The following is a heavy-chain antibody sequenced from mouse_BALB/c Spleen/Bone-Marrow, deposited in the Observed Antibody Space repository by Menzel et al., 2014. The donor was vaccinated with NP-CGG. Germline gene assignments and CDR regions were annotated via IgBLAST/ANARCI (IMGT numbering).Heavy chain of an antibody. CDR3: TRTGYFDN. J-gene: IGHJ2*01. Sequence: EVQLVESGGGLVQPGGSMKLSCVASGFTFSNYWMNWVRRSPEKGLEWVAEIRLKSNNYATHYAESVKGRFTISRDDSKSSVYLQMNNLRAEDTGIYYCTRTGYFDNWGQGITLTVSS. CDR1: GFTFSNYW. CDR2: IRLKSNNYAT. V-gene: IGHV6-6*02. D-gene: IGHD4-1*01.